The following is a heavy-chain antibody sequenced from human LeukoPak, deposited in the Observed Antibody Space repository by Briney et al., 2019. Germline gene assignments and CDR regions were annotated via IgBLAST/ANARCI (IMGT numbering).Heavy chain of an antibody. V-gene: IGHV4-59*01. Sequence: SETLSLTCTVSGGSISSYYWSWIRQPPGKGLEWIGYIYYSGSTNYNPSLKSRVTISVDTSKNQFSLKLSSVTAADTAVYYCVKDLGPDYGDYKSYGMDVWGQGTTVTVSS. J-gene: IGHJ6*02. CDR3: VKDLGPDYGDYKSYGMDV. CDR2: IYYSGST. CDR1: GGSISSYY. D-gene: IGHD4-17*01.